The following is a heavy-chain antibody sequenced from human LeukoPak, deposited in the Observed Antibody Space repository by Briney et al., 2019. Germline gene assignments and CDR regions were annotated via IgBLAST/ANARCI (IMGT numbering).Heavy chain of an antibody. J-gene: IGHJ4*02. D-gene: IGHD6-13*01. Sequence: GGSLRLSCAASGFTVSTNYMTWVRQAPGKGLEWVSIIYSGGSTYYTDSVNGRFTISSDISKSKLYLQMTSLRAEDTAVYYCAKLLYASSWAPFDYWGQGTLVTVSS. CDR3: AKLLYASSWAPFDY. CDR1: GFTVSTNY. CDR2: IYSGGST. V-gene: IGHV3-53*01.